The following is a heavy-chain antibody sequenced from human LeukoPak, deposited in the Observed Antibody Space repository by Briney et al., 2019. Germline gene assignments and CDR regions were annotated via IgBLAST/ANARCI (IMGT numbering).Heavy chain of an antibody. D-gene: IGHD4-17*01. J-gene: IGHJ4*02. V-gene: IGHV4-39*01. CDR1: GGSISSSSYY. Sequence: SETLSLTCTVSGGSISSSSYYWGWIRQPPGKGLEWIGSIYYSGSTYYNPSLKSRVTISVDTSKNQFSLKLSSVTAADTAVYYCARHRNEYDYGDYQVIDYWGQGTLVTISS. CDR3: ARHRNEYDYGDYQVIDY. CDR2: IYYSGST.